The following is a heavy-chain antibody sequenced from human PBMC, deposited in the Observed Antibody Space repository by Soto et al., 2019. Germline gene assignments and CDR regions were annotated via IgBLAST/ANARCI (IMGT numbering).Heavy chain of an antibody. J-gene: IGHJ3*02. D-gene: IGHD3-22*01. CDR3: ARYSDASGFAAFDI. Sequence: SETLSLTCAVSGYPISNVYYWGWIWQPPGKGLEWIGSVHHTGSPYYNPSLKSRVTMSLDTSKNQFSLKLNSVTASDTAVYYCARYSDASGFAAFDIWGQGTMVTVSS. V-gene: IGHV4-38-2*01. CDR2: VHHTGSP. CDR1: GYPISNVYY.